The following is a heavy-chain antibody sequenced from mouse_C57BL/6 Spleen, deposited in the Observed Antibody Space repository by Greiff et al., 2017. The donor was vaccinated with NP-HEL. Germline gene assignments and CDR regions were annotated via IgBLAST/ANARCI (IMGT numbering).Heavy chain of an antibody. Sequence: VKLVESGPGLVQPSQSLSITCTVSGFSLTSYGVHWVRQSPGKGLEWLGVIWSGGSTDYNAAFISRLSISKDNSKSQVFFKMNSLQADDTAIYYCARSSVIVTTVYFDYWGQGTTLTVSS. CDR2: IWSGGST. D-gene: IGHD2-5*01. CDR3: ARSSVIVTTVYFDY. CDR1: GFSLTSYG. J-gene: IGHJ2*01. V-gene: IGHV2-2*01.